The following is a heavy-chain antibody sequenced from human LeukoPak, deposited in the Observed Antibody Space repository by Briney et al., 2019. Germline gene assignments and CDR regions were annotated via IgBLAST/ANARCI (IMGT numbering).Heavy chain of an antibody. D-gene: IGHD5-12*01. CDR1: GYTFTGYY. J-gene: IGHJ6*03. V-gene: IGHV1-2*02. CDR2: INPNSGGT. Sequence: ASVKVSCKASGYTFTGYYMHWVRQAPGQGLEWMGWINPNSGGTNYAQKFQGRVTMTRDTSISTAYMELSRLRSDDTAVYYCAREVRPGGYDYRYYYYMDVWGKGTTVTISS. CDR3: AREVRPGGYDYRYYYYMDV.